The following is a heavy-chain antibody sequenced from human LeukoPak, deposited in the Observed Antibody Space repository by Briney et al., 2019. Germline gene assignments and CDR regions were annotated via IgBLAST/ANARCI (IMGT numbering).Heavy chain of an antibody. V-gene: IGHV3-30*18. D-gene: IGHD1-26*01. Sequence: SGGSLRLSCAASGFTVSSNYMNWVRQAPGKGLEWVAAISYDGSHKYYEDSVRGRVTISRDNSENTLYLQVNSLRAEDTAVYYCAKDGAIVGATYHDYWGQGTLVTVSS. CDR3: AKDGAIVGATYHDY. CDR1: GFTVSSNY. CDR2: ISYDGSHK. J-gene: IGHJ4*02.